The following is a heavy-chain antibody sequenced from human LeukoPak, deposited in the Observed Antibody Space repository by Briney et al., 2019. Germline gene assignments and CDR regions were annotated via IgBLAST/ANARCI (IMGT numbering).Heavy chain of an antibody. CDR1: GFSVGSNY. CDR3: ARDVGYRGQLDY. Sequence: QPGRSLRLSCAASGFSVGSNYMTWVRQAPGKGLEWVSLIYSAGSTYYADSVKGRFTVSRDTSKNTLYLQMNSLRAEDTAVYYCARDVGYRGQLDYWGQGTLVTVSS. V-gene: IGHV3-53*01. J-gene: IGHJ4*02. CDR2: IYSAGST. D-gene: IGHD5-18*01.